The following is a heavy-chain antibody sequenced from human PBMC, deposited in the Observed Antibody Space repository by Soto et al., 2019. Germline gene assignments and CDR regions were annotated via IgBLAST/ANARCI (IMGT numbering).Heavy chain of an antibody. D-gene: IGHD3-3*01. CDR2: ISSNGGST. Sequence: GGSLRLSCSASGFTFSSYAMHWVRQAPGKGLEYVSAISSNGGSTYYADSVKGRFTISRDNSKNTLYLQMSSLRAEDTAVYYCVKDQRFLEWFGVNWFDPWGQGTLVTVSS. V-gene: IGHV3-64D*08. CDR1: GFTFSSYA. CDR3: VKDQRFLEWFGVNWFDP. J-gene: IGHJ5*02.